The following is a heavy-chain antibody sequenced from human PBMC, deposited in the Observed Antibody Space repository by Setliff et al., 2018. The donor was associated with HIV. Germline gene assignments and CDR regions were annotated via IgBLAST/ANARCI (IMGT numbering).Heavy chain of an antibody. CDR1: GYTLTEFS. CDR2: FDPEEGET. V-gene: IGHV1-24*01. J-gene: IGHJ4*02. D-gene: IGHD6-19*01. CDR3: ARGPLPGGWYVYFDY. Sequence: ASVKVSCKVSGYTLTEFSMHWVRQAPGKGLEWRGGFDPEEGETMYAQKFQCRVTMTRNTSISTAYMELSSLRSEDTAVYYCARGPLPGGWYVYFDYWGQGTLVTVSS.